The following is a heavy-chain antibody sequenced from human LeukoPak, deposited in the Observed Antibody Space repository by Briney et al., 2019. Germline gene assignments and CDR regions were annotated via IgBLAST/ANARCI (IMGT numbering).Heavy chain of an antibody. Sequence: GGSLRLSCVASGFTFSKYSMAWVRQAPGKGLEWVSYITTSSSYIYYADSMQGRFTISRDNAKNSLYLQINNLRAEDTAVYFCARRDYYFYSMDVWGKGTTVTVSS. V-gene: IGHV3-21*01. J-gene: IGHJ6*03. CDR3: ARRDYYFYSMDV. CDR1: GFTFSKYS. CDR2: ITTSSSYI.